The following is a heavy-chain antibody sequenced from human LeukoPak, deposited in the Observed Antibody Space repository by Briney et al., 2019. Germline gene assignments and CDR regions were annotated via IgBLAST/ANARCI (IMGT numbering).Heavy chain of an antibody. D-gene: IGHD1-26*01. CDR1: GVSFRGYH. CDR2: ISGSGST. J-gene: IGHJ4*02. CDR3: ARKGGTYLFDH. Sequence: SETLSLTCAVYGVSFRGYHWSWLRQSPGKGLEWIGYISGSGSTNYKPSLRSRVTISRDTSKNQFSLRVSSVTAADTAVYYCARKGGTYLFDHWGQGTLVTVSS. V-gene: IGHV4-4*09.